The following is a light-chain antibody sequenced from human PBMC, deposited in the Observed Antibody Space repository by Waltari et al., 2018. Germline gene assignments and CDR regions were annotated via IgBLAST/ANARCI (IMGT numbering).Light chain of an antibody. Sequence: SYELTQPPSVSVSPGHTARITCSGDAMTKQYPYWYQQKPGQAPVVVIYKDSERPSGIPERFSGSSSGTTVTLTISGVQAEDEADYYCQSPDSSGTKVVFGGGTKLTVL. CDR3: QSPDSSGTKVV. CDR1: AMTKQY. J-gene: IGLJ2*01. V-gene: IGLV3-25*03. CDR2: KDS.